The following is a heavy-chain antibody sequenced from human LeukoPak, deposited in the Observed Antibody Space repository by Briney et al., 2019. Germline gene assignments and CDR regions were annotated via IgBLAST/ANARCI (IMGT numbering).Heavy chain of an antibody. CDR2: IKSDGSST. CDR3: ARAYYDILTGYYPGLDY. CDR1: GFTFSSYW. J-gene: IGHJ4*02. V-gene: IGHV3-74*01. Sequence: PGGSLRLSCAASGFTFSSYWMHWVRQAPGKGLVWVSSIKSDGSSTSYADSVKGRFTISRDNAKNTLYLQMDSLRAEDTAVYYCARAYYDILTGYYPGLDYWGQGTLVTVSS. D-gene: IGHD3-9*01.